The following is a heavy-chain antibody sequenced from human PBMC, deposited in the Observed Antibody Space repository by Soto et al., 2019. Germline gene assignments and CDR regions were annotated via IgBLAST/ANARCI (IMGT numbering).Heavy chain of an antibody. J-gene: IGHJ4*02. D-gene: IGHD2-2*01. V-gene: IGHV3-48*01. CDR3: ARSPRAGGYCSSTSCYVFDY. CDR2: ISSSSSTI. Sequence: EVQLVESGGGLVQPGGSLRLSCAASGFTFSSYSMNWVRQAPGKGLEWVSYISSSSSTIYYADSVKGRSTISRDNAKNSLYLQMNSVRAEDTAVYYCARSPRAGGYCSSTSCYVFDYWGQGTLVTVSS. CDR1: GFTFSSYS.